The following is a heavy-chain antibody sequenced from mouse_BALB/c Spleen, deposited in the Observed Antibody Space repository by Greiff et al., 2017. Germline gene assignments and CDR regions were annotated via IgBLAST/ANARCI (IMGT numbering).Heavy chain of an antibody. CDR2: ISSGSSTI. CDR1: GFTFSSFG. CDR3: ARRGYYGSSHYAMDY. V-gene: IGHV5-17*02. Sequence: EVKLMESGGGLVQPGGSRKLSCAASGFTFSSFGMHWVRQAPEKGLEWVAYISSGSSTIYYADTVKGRFTISRDNPKNTLFLQMTSLRSEDTAMYYCARRGYYGSSHYAMDYWGQGTSVTVSS. J-gene: IGHJ4*01. D-gene: IGHD1-1*01.